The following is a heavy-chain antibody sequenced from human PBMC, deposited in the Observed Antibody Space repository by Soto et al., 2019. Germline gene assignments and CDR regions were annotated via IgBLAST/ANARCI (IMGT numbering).Heavy chain of an antibody. J-gene: IGHJ4*02. CDR3: ARAYPDFDY. CDR2: INPGGGST. Sequence: GASVKVSCKASGYTFTSSNIHWVRQAPGQGLEWMGIINPGGGSTRYAQKFQGRVTMTSDTSTSTVYMELIILRSEDTAVYYCARAYPDFDYWGQGTLVTVSS. V-gene: IGHV1-46*01. CDR1: GYTFTSSN.